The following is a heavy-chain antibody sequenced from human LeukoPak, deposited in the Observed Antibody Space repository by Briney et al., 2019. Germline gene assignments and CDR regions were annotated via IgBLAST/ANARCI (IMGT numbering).Heavy chain of an antibody. V-gene: IGHV3-53*01. CDR3: AKDSSDFSKDY. J-gene: IGHJ4*02. D-gene: IGHD3-22*01. Sequence: QPGGSLRLSCAASGFTVSTSFMSWVRQAPGKGLEWVSVIYSGGSTYYADSVKGRFTISRDNSKNTLYLQMNSLRAEDTAVYYCAKDSSDFSKDYWGQGTLVTVSS. CDR1: GFTVSTSF. CDR2: IYSGGST.